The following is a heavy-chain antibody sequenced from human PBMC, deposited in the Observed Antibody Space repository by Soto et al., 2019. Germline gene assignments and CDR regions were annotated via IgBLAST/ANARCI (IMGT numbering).Heavy chain of an antibody. D-gene: IGHD3-10*01. J-gene: IGHJ6*02. CDR1: GESISGYY. CDR3: ARTMSGRNAMDV. V-gene: IGHV4-4*07. CDR2: MYSSGNT. Sequence: QVQLQESGPGLVKPSETLSLTCIVSGESISGYYWNWIRQPAGKGLEWIGRMYSSGNTNYSPFLKTRITMSADTSKNQLSLRLTSVTAADTAIYYCARTMSGRNAMDVWGQGTTVIVS.